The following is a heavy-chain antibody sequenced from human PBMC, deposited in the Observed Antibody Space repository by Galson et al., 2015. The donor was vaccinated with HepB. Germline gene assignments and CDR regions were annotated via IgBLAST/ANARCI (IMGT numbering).Heavy chain of an antibody. V-gene: IGHV3-30*18. CDR3: AKEPSYYYGMDV. CDR2: ISYDGSNK. CDR1: GFTFSSYG. Sequence: SLRLSCAASGFTFSSYGMHWVRQAPGKGLEWVAVISYDGSNKYYADSVKGRFTISRDNSKNTLYLQMNSLRAEDTAVYYCAKEPSYYYGMDVWGQGTTVTVSS. J-gene: IGHJ6*02.